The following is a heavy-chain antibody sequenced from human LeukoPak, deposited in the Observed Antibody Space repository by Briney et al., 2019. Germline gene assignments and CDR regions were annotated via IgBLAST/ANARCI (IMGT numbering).Heavy chain of an antibody. CDR3: AREDSSGYYAWFDP. CDR2: IWYDGSNK. V-gene: IGHV3-33*01. D-gene: IGHD3-22*01. CDR1: GFTFSSYG. Sequence: HSGGSLRLSCAAPGFTFSSYGMHWVRQAPGKGLEWVAVIWYDGSNKYYADSVKGRFTISRDNSKNTLYLQMNSLRAEDTAVYYCAREDSSGYYAWFDPWGQGTLVTVSS. J-gene: IGHJ5*02.